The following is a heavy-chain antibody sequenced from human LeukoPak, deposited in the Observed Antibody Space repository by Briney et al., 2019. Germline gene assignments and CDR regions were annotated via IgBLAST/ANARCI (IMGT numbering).Heavy chain of an antibody. CDR1: GGSISSGGYY. CDR2: IYHSGST. J-gene: IGHJ4*02. D-gene: IGHD6-13*01. CDR3: AREGSSWTRYYFDY. V-gene: IGHV4-30-2*01. Sequence: ASETLSLTCTVSGGSISSGGYYWSWIRQPPGKGLEWIGYIYHSGSTYYNPSLKSRVTISVDRSKNQFSLKLSSVTAADTAVYYCAREGSSWTRYYFDYWGQGTLVTVSS.